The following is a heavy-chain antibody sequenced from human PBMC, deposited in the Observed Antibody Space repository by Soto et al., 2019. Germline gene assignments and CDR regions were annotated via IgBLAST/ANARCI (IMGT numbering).Heavy chain of an antibody. Sequence: GGSLRLSCAASGFTFSSYAMHWVRQAPGKGLEYVSAISSNGGSTYYANSVKGRFTISRDNSKNTLYHQMGSMRAEDMDVSFYSCEIEQSGSRYYYYIGFWGKGTMVTVSS. CDR3: SCEIEQSGSRYYYYIGF. CDR1: GFTFSSYA. D-gene: IGHD3-22*01. J-gene: IGHJ6*03. V-gene: IGHV3-64*01. CDR2: ISSNGGST.